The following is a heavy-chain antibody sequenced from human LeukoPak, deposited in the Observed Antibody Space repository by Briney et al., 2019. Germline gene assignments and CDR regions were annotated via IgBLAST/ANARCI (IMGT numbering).Heavy chain of an antibody. CDR1: GFTFRSYG. J-gene: IGHJ6*02. CDR3: ARSPRDPDYGDYYYYGMDV. CDR2: ISYDGSNK. Sequence: QPGRSLRVSCAASGFTFRSYGMHWVRQAPGKGLEWVAVISYDGSNKYYADSVKGRFTISRDNSKNTLYLQMNSLRAEDTAVYYCARSPRDPDYGDYYYYGMDVWGQGTTVTVSS. D-gene: IGHD4-17*01. V-gene: IGHV3-30*03.